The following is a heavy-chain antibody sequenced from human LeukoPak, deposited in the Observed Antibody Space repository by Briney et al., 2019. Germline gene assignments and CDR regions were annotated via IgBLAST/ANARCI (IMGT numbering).Heavy chain of an antibody. CDR2: IVVGSGNT. V-gene: IGHV1-58*02. CDR3: AAGGLEWELTLARSDYYGMDV. Sequence: SVKVSCKASGFTFTSSAMQWVRQARGQRLEWIGWIVVGSGNTNYAQKFQERVTITRDMSTSTAYMELSSQRSEDTAVYYCAAGGLEWELTLARSDYYGMDVWGQGTTVTVSS. D-gene: IGHD1-26*01. CDR1: GFTFTSSA. J-gene: IGHJ6*02.